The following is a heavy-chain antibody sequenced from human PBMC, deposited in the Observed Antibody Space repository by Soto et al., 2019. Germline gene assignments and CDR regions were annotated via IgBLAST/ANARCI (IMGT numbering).Heavy chain of an antibody. Sequence: SETRSLTCTVSGGSISSSSYYWGWIRQPPGKGLEWIGSIFYSGTPSYTPSLKSRVTISVDTSKNQFSLKLSSVTAADTAVYYCARHPSRRYYDSSGYYYPLVYGMDVWGQGTTVTVSS. CDR1: GGSISSSSYY. V-gene: IGHV4-39*01. J-gene: IGHJ6*02. CDR3: ARHPSRRYYDSSGYYYPLVYGMDV. D-gene: IGHD3-22*01. CDR2: IFYSGTP.